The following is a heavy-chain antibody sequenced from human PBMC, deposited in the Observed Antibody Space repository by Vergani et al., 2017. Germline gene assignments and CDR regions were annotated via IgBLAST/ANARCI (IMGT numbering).Heavy chain of an antibody. D-gene: IGHD3-22*01. CDR2: IYHSGST. J-gene: IGHJ1*01. CDR1: GYSISSGYY. CDR3: ARHGGSGYYKYFQH. V-gene: IGHV4-38-2*01. Sequence: QVQLQESGPGLVKPSETLALTCSASGYSISSGYYWGWIRQPPGKGLEWIGSIYHSGSTYYNPSLKSRVTISVDTSKNQFSLKLSSMTAADTAVYYCARHGGSGYYKYFQHWSQGTLVTVSS.